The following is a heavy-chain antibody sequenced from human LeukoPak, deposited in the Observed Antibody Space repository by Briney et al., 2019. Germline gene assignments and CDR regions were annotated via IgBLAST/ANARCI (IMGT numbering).Heavy chain of an antibody. V-gene: IGHV1-2*02. D-gene: IGHD2-21*01. CDR1: AYRFTDNY. J-gene: IGHJ5*02. Sequence: SVKLSFKTSAYRFTDNYMHLVRQPPGPGQELMGVSNPNSGGTSSAQKFQGRVTMTRDTSITTVYLEVSWLTSADTAIYYCARADRLDGGPYLIGPWGQGTLVTVSS. CDR2: SNPNSGGT. CDR3: ARADRLDGGPYLIGP.